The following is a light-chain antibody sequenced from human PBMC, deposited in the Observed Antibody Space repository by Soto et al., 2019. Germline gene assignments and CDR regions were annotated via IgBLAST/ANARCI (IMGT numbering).Light chain of an antibody. J-gene: IGLJ2*01. CDR2: EGS. CDR1: SSDVGNNNL. Sequence: QSVLTQPASVSGSPGQSITISCTGTSSDVGNNNLVSWYQQHPGKAPKLMVFEGSKRPSGVSNRFSGSKSGNTASLTISGLQAEDEGDFYCCSYARSTTVLFGGGTKVTVL. CDR3: CSYARSTTVL. V-gene: IGLV2-23*01.